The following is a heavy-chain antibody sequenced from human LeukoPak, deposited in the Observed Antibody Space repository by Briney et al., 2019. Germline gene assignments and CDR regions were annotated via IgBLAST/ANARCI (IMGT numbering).Heavy chain of an antibody. J-gene: IGHJ4*02. CDR2: FDPEDGET. V-gene: IGHV1-24*01. Sequence: ASVKVSCKVSGYTLTELSMHWVRQAPGKGLEWMGGFDPEDGETIYAQRFQGRITMTEDTSTDTAYMELSSLRSEDTAVYYCATDLTYYFDYWGQGTLVTVSS. CDR1: GYTLTELS. D-gene: IGHD3-9*01. CDR3: ATDLTYYFDY.